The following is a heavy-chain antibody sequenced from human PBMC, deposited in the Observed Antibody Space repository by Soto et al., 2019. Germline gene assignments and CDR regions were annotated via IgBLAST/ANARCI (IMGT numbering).Heavy chain of an antibody. J-gene: IGHJ4*02. CDR3: ARVYGGNPDY. CDR1: GFTFSSYD. V-gene: IGHV3-13*01. Sequence: PWGSLRLSCSASGFTFSSYDMHWVRQATGKGLEWVSGITTAGDTYYPGSVKGRFTISREKAKNSLYLQMNSLRAGDTAVYYCARVYGGNPDYWGQGTLVTVSS. CDR2: ITTAGDT. D-gene: IGHD4-17*01.